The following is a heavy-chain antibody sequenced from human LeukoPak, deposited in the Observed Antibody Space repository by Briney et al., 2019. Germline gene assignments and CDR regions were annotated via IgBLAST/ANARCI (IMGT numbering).Heavy chain of an antibody. D-gene: IGHD6-13*01. Sequence: PSETLSLTCSVAGDSISSSGNYWGWLRQPPGKGLEWFVRIYDSASTYYNPSLKRRVTISVDTSQNQFSLKLNSVTAADTAVYYCARSCIADAATDYWGEGTRVTVSS. CDR2: IYDSAST. CDR3: ARSCIADAATDY. CDR1: GDSISSSGNY. V-gene: IGHV4-39*07. J-gene: IGHJ4*02.